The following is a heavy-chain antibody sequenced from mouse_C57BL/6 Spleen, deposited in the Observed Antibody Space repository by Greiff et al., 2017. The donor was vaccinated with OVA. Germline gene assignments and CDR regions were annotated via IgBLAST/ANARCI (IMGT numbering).Heavy chain of an antibody. D-gene: IGHD3-2*02. CDR3: ARPAQAKGDD. Sequence: VKLQQPGAELVKPGASVKLSCKASGYTFTSYWMHWVKQRPGQGLEWIGMIHPNSGSTNYNEKFKSKATLTVDKSSSTAYMQLSSLTSEDSAVYYCARPAQAKGDDWGQGTTLTVSS. CDR1: GYTFTSYW. J-gene: IGHJ2*01. V-gene: IGHV1-64*01. CDR2: IHPNSGST.